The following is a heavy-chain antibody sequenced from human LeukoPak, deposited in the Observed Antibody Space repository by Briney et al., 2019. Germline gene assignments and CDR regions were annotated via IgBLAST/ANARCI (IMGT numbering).Heavy chain of an antibody. CDR1: GFTFSSYS. D-gene: IGHD3-22*01. V-gene: IGHV3-48*04. Sequence: GGSLRLSCAASGFTFSSYSMNWVRQAPGKGLEWVSYISSSSSTIYYADSVKGRFTISRDNAKNSLYLQMNSLRAEDTAVYYCARSMFGGYGSGYYFPFDYWGQGTLVTVSS. CDR2: ISSSSSTI. CDR3: ARSMFGGYGSGYYFPFDY. J-gene: IGHJ4*02.